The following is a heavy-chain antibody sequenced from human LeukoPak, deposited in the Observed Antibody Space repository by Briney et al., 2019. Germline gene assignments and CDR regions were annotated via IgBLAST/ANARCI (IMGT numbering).Heavy chain of an antibody. V-gene: IGHV3-9*01. CDR3: AKAEPYCSSTSCYRENWCFDL. J-gene: IGHJ2*01. CDR1: GFTFDDYA. Sequence: PGRSLRLSCAASGFTFDDYAMHWVRQAPGKGLEWVSGISWNSGSIGYADSVKGRFTISRDNAKNSLYLQMNSLRAEDTALYYCAKAEPYCSSTSCYRENWCFDLWGRGTLVTVSS. CDR2: ISWNSGSI. D-gene: IGHD2-2*01.